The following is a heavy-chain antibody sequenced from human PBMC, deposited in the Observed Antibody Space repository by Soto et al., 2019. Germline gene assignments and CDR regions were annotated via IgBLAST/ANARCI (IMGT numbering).Heavy chain of an antibody. CDR2: ISYDGSNK. V-gene: IGHV3-30*18. CDR1: GFTFSSYG. J-gene: IGHJ4*02. D-gene: IGHD3-3*01. Sequence: QVQLVESGGGVVQPGRSLSLSCAASGFTFSSYGMHWVRQAPGKGLEWVAVISYDGSNKYYADSVKGRFTISRDNSKNTLYLQMNSLRAEDTAVYYCAKDRNPLLRFLEWLLLDYWGQGTLVTVSS. CDR3: AKDRNPLLRFLEWLLLDY.